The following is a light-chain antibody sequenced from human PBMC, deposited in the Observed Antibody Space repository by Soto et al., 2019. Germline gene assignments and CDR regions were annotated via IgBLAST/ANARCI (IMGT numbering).Light chain of an antibody. V-gene: IGLV2-14*01. CDR2: EVS. Sequence: QSVLTQPASVSGSPGQSITISCTGTSSDVGGYNYVSWYQQHPGKAPKLMIYEVSNRPSGVSNRFSGSKSGNTASLTISGLQAEDEADYYCSSYTSSSTQNVFGTGTKVTV. CDR3: SSYTSSSTQNV. J-gene: IGLJ1*01. CDR1: SSDVGGYNY.